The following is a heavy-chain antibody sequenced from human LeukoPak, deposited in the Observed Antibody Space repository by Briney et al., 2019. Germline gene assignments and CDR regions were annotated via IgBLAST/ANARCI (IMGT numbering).Heavy chain of an antibody. CDR3: ARGASSSWYWFDP. CDR1: GGSFSGYY. D-gene: IGHD6-13*01. Sequence: SETLSLTCAVYGGSFSGYYWSWIRQPPGKGLEWMVEINHSGSTNYNPSLKSRVTVSVATSKNKSSLKLCSVTAADTAVYYCARGASSSWYWFDPWGQGTLVTVSS. J-gene: IGHJ5*02. V-gene: IGHV4-34*01. CDR2: INHSGST.